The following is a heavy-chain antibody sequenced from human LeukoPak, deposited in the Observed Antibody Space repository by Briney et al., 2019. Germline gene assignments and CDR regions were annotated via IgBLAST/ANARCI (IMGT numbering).Heavy chain of an antibody. CDR1: GFTFSDYW. D-gene: IGHD3-10*01. J-gene: IGHJ4*02. V-gene: IGHV3-74*01. Sequence: SGGSLRLSCAASGFTFSDYWIHWVRQAPGKGLVWVSRINTDGSITNYADSVKGRFTISRDNSKNTLYLQMNSLRAEDTAVYYCARDRGTGLDYWGQGTLVTVSS. CDR3: ARDRGTGLDY. CDR2: INTDGSIT.